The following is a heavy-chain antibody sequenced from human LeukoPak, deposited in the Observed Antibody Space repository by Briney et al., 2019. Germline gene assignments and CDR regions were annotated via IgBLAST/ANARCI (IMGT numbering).Heavy chain of an antibody. CDR1: GFTFNAYA. V-gene: IGHV4-34*01. D-gene: IGHD6-19*01. CDR3: ARSPYSSGWSGVDY. Sequence: PGGSLRLSCAASGFTFNAYAMNWLRQPPGKGLEWIGEINHSGSTNYNPSLKSRVTISVDTTKNQFSLKLSSVTAADTAVYYCARSPYSSGWSGVDYWGQGTLVTVSS. J-gene: IGHJ4*02. CDR2: INHSGST.